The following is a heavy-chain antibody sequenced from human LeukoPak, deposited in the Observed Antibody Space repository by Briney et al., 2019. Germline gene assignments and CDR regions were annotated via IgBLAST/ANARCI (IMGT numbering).Heavy chain of an antibody. V-gene: IGHV1-2*02. J-gene: IGHJ3*01. CDR2: IDPDSGGT. D-gene: IGHD3-22*01. Sequence: VASVKVSCKASGYTFADYYLHWVRQAPGQGLEWMGSIDPDSGGTNYAQRFQGRVTMTRDTSISTANMELSSLGPDDTAVYYCAREYYDTSGRKQAFKNWGQGTMVTVSS. CDR3: AREYYDTSGRKQAFKN. CDR1: GYTFADYY.